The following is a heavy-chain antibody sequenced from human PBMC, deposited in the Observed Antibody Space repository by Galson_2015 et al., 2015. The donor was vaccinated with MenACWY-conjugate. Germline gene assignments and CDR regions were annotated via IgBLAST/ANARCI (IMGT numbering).Heavy chain of an antibody. CDR1: GFTFSNYA. CDR2: IGGSGDST. V-gene: IGHV3-23*01. D-gene: IGHD2-2*01. J-gene: IGHJ4*02. CDR3: AKGCSSSGCYTSEW. Sequence: SLRLSCAASGFTFSNYAMTWVRQAPGKGLEWVSAIGGSGDSTFYADSVKGRFTISRDNSKNTVLLQMNSLRVEDTAVYFCAKGCSSSGCYTSEWWGQGTLVTVSS.